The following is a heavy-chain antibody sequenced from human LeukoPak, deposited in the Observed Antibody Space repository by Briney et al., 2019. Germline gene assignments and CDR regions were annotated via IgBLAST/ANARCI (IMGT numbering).Heavy chain of an antibody. CDR3: AKDLRLEGFGGFLTGYDAFDI. J-gene: IGHJ3*02. CDR1: GFTFSSYG. D-gene: IGHD3-9*01. Sequence: PGRSLRLSCAASGFTFSSYGMHWVRQAPGKGLEWVAVISYDGSNNYYADSVKGRFTISRDNSKNTLFLQMNSLRAEDTAVYYCAKDLRLEGFGGFLTGYDAFDIWGQGTMVTVSS. V-gene: IGHV3-30*18. CDR2: ISYDGSNN.